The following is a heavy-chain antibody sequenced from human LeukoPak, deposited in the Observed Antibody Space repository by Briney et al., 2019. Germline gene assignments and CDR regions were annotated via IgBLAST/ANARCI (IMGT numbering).Heavy chain of an antibody. CDR1: GFTVSNNY. CDR2: IFRDDST. V-gene: IGHV3-53*01. CDR3: ARRYFDY. Sequence: GGSLRLSCAASGFTVSNNYMMWVRQAPGKGLEWVSAIFRDDSTYYADSVKGRLTISRDNAKNSLYLQMNSLRAEDTAVYYCARRYFDYWGQGILVTVSS. J-gene: IGHJ4*02.